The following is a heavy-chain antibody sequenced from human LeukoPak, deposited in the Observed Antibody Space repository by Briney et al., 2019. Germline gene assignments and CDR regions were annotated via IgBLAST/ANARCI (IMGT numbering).Heavy chain of an antibody. D-gene: IGHD6-13*01. Sequence: PSETLSLTCAVYGGSFSGHYWNWIRQPPGKGLEWIGYIYHSGNTYYNPSLKSRVTMSVDGSQNQFSLKLNSVTAADTAFYYCARFTGIIAALDIWGQGTMVTVSS. V-gene: IGHV4-34*10. J-gene: IGHJ3*02. CDR2: IYHSGNT. CDR3: ARFTGIIAALDI. CDR1: GGSFSGHY.